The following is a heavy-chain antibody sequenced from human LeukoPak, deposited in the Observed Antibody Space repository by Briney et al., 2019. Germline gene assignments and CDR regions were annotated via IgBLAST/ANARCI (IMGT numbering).Heavy chain of an antibody. J-gene: IGHJ4*02. V-gene: IGHV4-39*07. D-gene: IGHD6-6*01. CDR1: GGSISTSNYY. CDR2: IFYSGST. CDR3: ARATRAARHFDY. Sequence: SETLSLTCTVSGGSISTSNYYWGWIRQPPGKGLEWIGNIFYSGSTYYSPSVKSRVTISLDTSRNQFSLKLNSVTAADTAVYYCARATRAARHFDYWGQGTLVTVSS.